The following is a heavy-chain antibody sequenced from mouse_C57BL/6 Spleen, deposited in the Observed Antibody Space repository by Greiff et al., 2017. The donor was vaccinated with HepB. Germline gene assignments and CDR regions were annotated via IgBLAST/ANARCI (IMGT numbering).Heavy chain of an antibody. CDR2: IHPSDSDT. Sequence: QVQLQQPGAELVKPGASVKVSCKASGYTFTSYWMHWVKQRPGQGLEWIGRIHPSDSDTNYNQKFKGKATFTVDKSSSTAYLQCSSLTSEDSAVYYLSILLRLDYWGQGTTLTVSS. J-gene: IGHJ2*01. D-gene: IGHD1-2*01. CDR1: GYTFTSYW. V-gene: IGHV1-74*01. CDR3: SILLRLDY.